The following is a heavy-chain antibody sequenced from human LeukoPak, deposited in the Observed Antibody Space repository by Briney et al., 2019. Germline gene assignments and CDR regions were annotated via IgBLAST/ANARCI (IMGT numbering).Heavy chain of an antibody. V-gene: IGHV4-39*01. Sequence: KPSETLSLTCTVSGGSIRSSSYNWGWIRQPPGKGLEWIGSIYYSGSTYYNPSLKSRVTISVDTSKNQFSLKLSSVTAADTAVYYCARRLAGTEDYWGQGTLVTVSS. D-gene: IGHD6-13*01. CDR2: IYYSGST. CDR1: GGSIRSSSYN. CDR3: ARRLAGTEDY. J-gene: IGHJ4*02.